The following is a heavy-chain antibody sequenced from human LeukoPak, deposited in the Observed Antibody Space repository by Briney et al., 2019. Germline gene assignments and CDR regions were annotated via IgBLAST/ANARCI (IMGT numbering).Heavy chain of an antibody. CDR3: ARQCSSTSCYTGWFDP. Sequence: SETLSLTCTVAGGSISSSSYYWGWIRQPPGKGLEWIGSIYYSGSSYYNPSLKSRFTISVHTSKNQFSLKLSSVTAADTAVYYCARQCSSTSCYTGWFDPWGQGTLVTVSS. V-gene: IGHV4-39*01. CDR1: GGSISSSSYY. D-gene: IGHD2-2*02. CDR2: IYYSGSS. J-gene: IGHJ5*02.